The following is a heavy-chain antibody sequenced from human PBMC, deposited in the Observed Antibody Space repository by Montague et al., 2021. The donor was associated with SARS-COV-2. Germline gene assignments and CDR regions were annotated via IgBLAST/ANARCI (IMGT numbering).Heavy chain of an antibody. V-gene: IGHV4-59*08. J-gene: IGHJ4*02. CDR2: IYYSGST. CDR3: ARRALGYCSGGSCYSGFDY. CDR1: GGSISSYY. Sequence: SETLSLTCTVSGGSISSYYWRWIRQPPGKGLEWIGCIYYSGSTNYNPSLKSRVTISVDTSKNQFPLKLSSVTAADTAVYYCARRALGYCSGGSCYSGFDYWGQGTLVTVSS. D-gene: IGHD2-15*01.